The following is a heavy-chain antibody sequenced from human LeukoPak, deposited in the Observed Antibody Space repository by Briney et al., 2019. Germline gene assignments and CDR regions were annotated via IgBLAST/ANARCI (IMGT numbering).Heavy chain of an antibody. D-gene: IGHD6-6*01. CDR2: IIPIFGTA. CDR3: ARDGIAARTDPFDY. J-gene: IGHJ4*02. V-gene: IGHV1-69*05. Sequence: SVKVSCKASGGTFSSYAISWVRQAPGQGLEWMGRIIPIFGTANYAQKFPGRVTITTDESTSTAYMELSSLRSEDTAVYYCARDGIAARTDPFDYWGQGTLATVSS. CDR1: GGTFSSYA.